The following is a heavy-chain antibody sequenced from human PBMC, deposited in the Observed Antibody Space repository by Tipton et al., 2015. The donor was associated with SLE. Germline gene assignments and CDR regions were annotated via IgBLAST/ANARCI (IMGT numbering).Heavy chain of an antibody. V-gene: IGHV4-34*01. CDR1: GESFSGYY. CDR3: ARGGRRTAAAGRYFHF. Sequence: TLSLTCGIFGESFSGYYWSWIRQSPGKGLEWIGEINHRGDTNYNPSLKIRVIISADTSKNQVSLTLTSLTAADTAVYYCARGGRRTAAAGRYFHFWGQGTLVTVSS. CDR2: INHRGDT. J-gene: IGHJ1*01. D-gene: IGHD6-13*01.